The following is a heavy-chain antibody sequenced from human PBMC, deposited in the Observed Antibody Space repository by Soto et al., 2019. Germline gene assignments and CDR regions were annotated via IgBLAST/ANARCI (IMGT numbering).Heavy chain of an antibody. D-gene: IGHD2-2*01. Sequence: SETLSLTCTISGGSISSSSYYWGWIRQPPGKGLEWIGSIYYSGSTYSNPSLKSRVTISVDTSKNQFSLKLSSVTAADTAVYYCARHVSRDIVVVPAADYYYYYMDVWGKGTTVTVSS. CDR2: IYYSGST. CDR1: GGSISSSSYY. CDR3: ARHVSRDIVVVPAADYYYYYMDV. J-gene: IGHJ6*03. V-gene: IGHV4-39*01.